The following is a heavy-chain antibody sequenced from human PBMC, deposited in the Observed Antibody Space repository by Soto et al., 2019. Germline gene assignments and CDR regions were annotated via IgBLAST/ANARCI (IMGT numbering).Heavy chain of an antibody. CDR3: ARRRDFLDY. CDR1: GFTFSDYY. V-gene: IGHV3-11*01. J-gene: IGHJ4*02. CDR2: IGSGGGSI. Sequence: GGSLRLSCAASGFTFSDYYMTWIRQAPGKELEWASYIGSGGGSIYYADSVKGRFTISSDNAKSSLYLQMNSLRTEDTAVYYCARRRDFLDYWGQGTLVTVSS. D-gene: IGHD3-3*01.